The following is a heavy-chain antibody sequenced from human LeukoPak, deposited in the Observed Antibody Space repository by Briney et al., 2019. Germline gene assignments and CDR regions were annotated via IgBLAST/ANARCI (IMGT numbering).Heavy chain of an antibody. CDR1: GLTFSSYA. V-gene: IGHV3-23*01. J-gene: IGHJ5*02. CDR2: ISGSGGGT. Sequence: PGGSLRLSCAASGLTFSSYAMSWVRQAPGKGLEWVSAISGSGGGTYYADSVKGRFTISRDNSKNTLYLQMNSLRAEDTAVYYCAKDQPIPGTMKNWFDPWGQGTLVTVSS. D-gene: IGHD1-20*01. CDR3: AKDQPIPGTMKNWFDP.